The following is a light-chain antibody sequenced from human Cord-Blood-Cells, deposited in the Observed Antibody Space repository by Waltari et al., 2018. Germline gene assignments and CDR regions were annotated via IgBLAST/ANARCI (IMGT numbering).Light chain of an antibody. Sequence: QSALTQPHSASGSPGQSVTIPCTGTSSDVGRYHYVSWYQQHPGKAPKLLIYEVSKRPSAVPDRFSRAKSGNTASPTISGLQAYDKADYYCSSYAGSNNLGVFGGGTKLTVL. V-gene: IGLV2-8*01. CDR1: SSDVGRYHY. CDR3: SSYAGSNNLGV. J-gene: IGLJ2*01. CDR2: EVS.